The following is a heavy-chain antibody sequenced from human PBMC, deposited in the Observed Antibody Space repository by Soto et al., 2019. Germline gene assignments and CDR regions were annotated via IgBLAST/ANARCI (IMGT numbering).Heavy chain of an antibody. CDR1: GFGVSNYG. D-gene: IGHD5-12*01. CDR2: IWKDENNK. J-gene: IGHJ3*02. V-gene: IGHV3-33*01. CDR3: ARGEAWMDEAFDI. Sequence: QVQLVESGGGVVQPGESLRLSCAASGFGVSNYGMHWVRQAPGKGLEWVAVIWKDENNKYYRDSVKGRFTISRDNSKNTVELQMSSLRGEDTAVYYCARGEAWMDEAFDIWGQGTMVTVSS.